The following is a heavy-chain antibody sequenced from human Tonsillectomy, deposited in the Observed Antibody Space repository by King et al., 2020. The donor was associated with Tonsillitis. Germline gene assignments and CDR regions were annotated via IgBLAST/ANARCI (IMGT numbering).Heavy chain of an antibody. D-gene: IGHD2-15*01. V-gene: IGHV3-74*01. CDR2: ITNDGFTT. J-gene: IGHJ4*02. Sequence: EVQLVESGGGLVQPGGSLRLSCAASGFAFSSSWMQWVRQAPGKGLVWVAFITNDGFTTIYEDSVKDRFVVSRDNARDTLYLQMDSLRAEDTAMYYCVREWYFTPDYWGRGTLVTVSS. CDR3: VREWYFTPDY. CDR1: GFAFSSSW.